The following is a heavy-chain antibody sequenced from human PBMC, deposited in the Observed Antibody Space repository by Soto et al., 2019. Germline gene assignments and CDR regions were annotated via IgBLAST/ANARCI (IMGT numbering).Heavy chain of an antibody. D-gene: IGHD6-6*01. CDR2: IYTSGST. V-gene: IGHV4-4*07. Sequence: KTSETLSLTCTVSGGSISSYYWSWIRQPAGKGLEWIGRIYTSGSTNYNPSLKSRVTMPVDTSQNQFSLKLSSVTSADTAVDFWAGDPSRSSSLGWFHPWGQGARVTVSS. CDR1: GGSISSYY. CDR3: AGDPSRSSSLGWFHP. J-gene: IGHJ5*02.